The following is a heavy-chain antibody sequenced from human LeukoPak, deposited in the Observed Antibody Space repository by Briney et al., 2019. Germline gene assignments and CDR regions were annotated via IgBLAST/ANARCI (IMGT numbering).Heavy chain of an antibody. V-gene: IGHV4-34*01. J-gene: IGHJ6*03. D-gene: IGHD1-26*01. Sequence: PSETLSLTCAVYGGSFSGYYWSWIRQPPGKGLEWIGEINHSGSTKYNAFFKSRATISVDMSKNQFSLKLSSVTAADTALYYCARRRVGTTFYYYYYMDVWGKGTTVTVSS. CDR3: ARRRVGTTFYYYYYMDV. CDR2: INHSGST. CDR1: GGSFSGYY.